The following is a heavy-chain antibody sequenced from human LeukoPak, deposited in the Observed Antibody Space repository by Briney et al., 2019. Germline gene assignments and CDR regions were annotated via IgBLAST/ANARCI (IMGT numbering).Heavy chain of an antibody. Sequence: ASVKVSCKASGYTFTVYYIHWVRQAPGQGLEWMGRINPNSGGTNYAQMFQGRVTMTRDTSISTAYIELSRLSSDDTAEYYCARDGKETADRNTALDYWGQGSLVTVSS. CDR3: ARDGKETADRNTALDY. CDR2: INPNSGGT. V-gene: IGHV1-2*06. J-gene: IGHJ4*02. CDR1: GYTFTVYY. D-gene: IGHD2-21*02.